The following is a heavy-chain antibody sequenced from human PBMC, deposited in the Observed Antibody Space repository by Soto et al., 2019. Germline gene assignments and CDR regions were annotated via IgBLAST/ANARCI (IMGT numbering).Heavy chain of an antibody. CDR1: AYTFTNYG. J-gene: IGHJ4*02. CDR2: ISAYNGNI. Sequence: QVQLVQSGGEVKKPGASVKVSCKASAYTFTNYGISWVRQAPGQGLEWLGWISAYNGNINYAQKFLGIVTMTTDTSTSSVYLEVRSLRSDDADVYYWARSGSSCNLREFDSWCEGTLVTVSS. CDR3: ARSGSSCNLREFDS. D-gene: IGHD6-13*01. V-gene: IGHV1-18*01.